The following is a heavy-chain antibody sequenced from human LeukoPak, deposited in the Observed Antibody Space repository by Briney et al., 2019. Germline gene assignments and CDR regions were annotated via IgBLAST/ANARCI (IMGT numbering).Heavy chain of an antibody. V-gene: IGHV4-59*13. Sequence: SEPQSLTCSVWGGSISRYYWRWIRQPPGKGLEWIGYIYYSGSTNYNPSLKSRVTISVDTSKNQFSLKLSSVTAAGTAVYYCASFGVPAALDYYYMDVWGKGTTVTVSS. CDR3: ASFGVPAALDYYYMDV. CDR2: IYYSGST. CDR1: GGSISRYY. D-gene: IGHD2-2*01. J-gene: IGHJ6*03.